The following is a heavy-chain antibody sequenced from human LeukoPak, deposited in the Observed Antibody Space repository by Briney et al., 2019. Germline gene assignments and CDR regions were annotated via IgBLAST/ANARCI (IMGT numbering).Heavy chain of an antibody. CDR1: GFTVHSNY. CDR3: AKDYRAHPLRPNWLDP. J-gene: IGHJ5*02. CDR2: IDRSGVT. V-gene: IGHV3-53*01. Sequence: PGGSLRLSCAASGFTVHSNYMSWVRQAPGKGLEWVSVIDRSGVTHYADSVKGRFTISRDNSKNTLYLQMNSLRAEDTGVYYCAKDYRAHPLRPNWLDPWVQGTLVTVSS. D-gene: IGHD1-26*01.